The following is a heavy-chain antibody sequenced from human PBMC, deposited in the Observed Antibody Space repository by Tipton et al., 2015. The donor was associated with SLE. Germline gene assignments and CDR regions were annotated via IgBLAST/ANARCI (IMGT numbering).Heavy chain of an antibody. CDR1: GGSISSSSYY. V-gene: IGHV4-39*01. CDR3: ARPLYGGNLQEAFDI. D-gene: IGHD4-23*01. Sequence: LRLSCTVSGGSISSSSYYWGWIRQPPGKGLEWIGSIYYSGSTYYNPSLKSRVTISVDTSKNQFSLKLSSVTAADTAVYYCARPLYGGNLQEAFDIWDQGTMVTVSS. J-gene: IGHJ3*02. CDR2: IYYSGST.